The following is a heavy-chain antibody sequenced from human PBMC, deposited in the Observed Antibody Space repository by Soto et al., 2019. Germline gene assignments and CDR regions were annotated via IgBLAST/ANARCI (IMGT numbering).Heavy chain of an antibody. CDR2: IKSKTDGGTT. CDR3: TTGHYGSGSYPYEN. Sequence: EVQLVESGGGLVKPGGSLRLSCAASGFPFSNAWMNWVRQAPGKGLEWVGRIKSKTDGGTTDYAAAVKGRFTMARDDSKDTLDLQMYSLKTEDTAVYYCTTGHYGSGSYPYENWGQGTLVTVSS. CDR1: GFPFSNAW. V-gene: IGHV3-15*07. D-gene: IGHD3-10*01. J-gene: IGHJ4*02.